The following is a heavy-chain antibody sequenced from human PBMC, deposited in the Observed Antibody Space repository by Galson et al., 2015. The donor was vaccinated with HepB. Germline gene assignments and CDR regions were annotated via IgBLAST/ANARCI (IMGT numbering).Heavy chain of an antibody. V-gene: IGHV3-11*05. CDR2: ISSSSSYT. Sequence: SLRLSCAASGFTFSDYYMSWIRQAPGKGLEWVSYISSSSSYTNYADSVKGRFTISRDNAKNSLYLQMNSLRAEDTAVYYCARDWGYCSGGSCLGDYWGQGTLVTVSS. CDR1: GFTFSDYY. CDR3: ARDWGYCSGGSCLGDY. J-gene: IGHJ4*02. D-gene: IGHD2-15*01.